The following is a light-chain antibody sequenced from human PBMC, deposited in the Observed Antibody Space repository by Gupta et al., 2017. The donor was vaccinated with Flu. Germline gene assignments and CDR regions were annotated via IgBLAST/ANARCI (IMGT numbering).Light chain of an antibody. CDR1: NIGSKS. CDR3: QVWDSSSDHTRVV. CDR2: DDS. Sequence: SSVLTQPPSVSVAPGQTARITCGGNNIGSKSVHWYQQKPGQAPVLVVYDDSDRPSGNPARFAGSNSGNTATITISRVEAGDEADYYCQVWDSSSDHTRVVFGGGTKLTVL. J-gene: IGLJ2*01. V-gene: IGLV3-21*02.